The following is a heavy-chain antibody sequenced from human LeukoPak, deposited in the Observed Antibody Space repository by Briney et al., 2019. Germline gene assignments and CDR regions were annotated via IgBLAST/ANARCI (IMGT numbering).Heavy chain of an antibody. V-gene: IGHV3-23*01. Sequence: GGSLRLSCAASGFTFSNYAMNWVRQAPGKGLEWFSGISGSSGTINYAAPVKGRFTISRDNSRNTLYLQMNSLRADDTAVYYCAKRLGDPRAFDYWGQGTLVTVSS. CDR1: GFTFSNYA. D-gene: IGHD2-21*02. CDR2: ISGSSGTI. CDR3: AKRLGDPRAFDY. J-gene: IGHJ4*02.